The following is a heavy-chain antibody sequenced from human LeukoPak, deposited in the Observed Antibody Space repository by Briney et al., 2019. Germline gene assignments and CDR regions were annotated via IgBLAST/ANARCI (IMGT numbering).Heavy chain of an antibody. CDR2: INTNSGGT. J-gene: IGHJ4*02. CDR1: GNTFTGYY. V-gene: IGHV1-2*02. CDR3: ARVYGGKPFDY. D-gene: IGHD4-23*01. Sequence: ASVKVSCKASGNTFTGYYMHWVRQAPGQGLEWMGWINTNSGGTSYAQKFQGRVTMTRDTSISTAYMELSRLRSDDTAVYYCARVYGGKPFDYWGQGTLVTVSS.